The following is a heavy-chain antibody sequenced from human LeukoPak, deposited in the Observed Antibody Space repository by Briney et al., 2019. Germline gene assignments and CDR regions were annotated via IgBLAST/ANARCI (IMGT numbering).Heavy chain of an antibody. Sequence: GSLRLSCAASGFTFSSYSMNWVRQAPGKGLEWVSYISSSSSTIYYADSVKGRFTISRDNAKNSLYLQMNSLRAEDTAVYYCARESIAAADDYWGQGTLVTVSS. D-gene: IGHD6-13*01. CDR2: ISSSSSTI. CDR1: GFTFSSYS. J-gene: IGHJ4*02. V-gene: IGHV3-48*04. CDR3: ARESIAAADDY.